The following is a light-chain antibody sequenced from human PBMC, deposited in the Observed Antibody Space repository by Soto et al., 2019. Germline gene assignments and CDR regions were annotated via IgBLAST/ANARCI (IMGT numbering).Light chain of an antibody. Sequence: DIQMTQSPSTLSASVGDRVTITCRASQSISSWLAWYQQKPGKAPNLLIYDASSLQSGVPSRFSGSRSGTEFILTISSLQPDDFATYYCQQYNSFWTFGHGTRVEI. J-gene: IGKJ1*01. V-gene: IGKV1-5*01. CDR2: DAS. CDR1: QSISSW. CDR3: QQYNSFWT.